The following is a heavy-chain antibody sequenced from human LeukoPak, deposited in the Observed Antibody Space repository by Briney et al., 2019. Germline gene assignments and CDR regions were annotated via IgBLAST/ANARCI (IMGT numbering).Heavy chain of an antibody. D-gene: IGHD6-19*01. CDR2: ISSSGSTI. V-gene: IGHV3-48*03. CDR3: ARDRGSGWYVDY. Sequence: GGSLRLSCAASGFTFSSYEMNWVRQAPGKGLEWVSYISSSGSTIYYADSVKGRFTISRDNAKNSLYLQMNSLRAGDTAVYYCARDRGSGWYVDYWGQGTLVTFSS. CDR1: GFTFSSYE. J-gene: IGHJ4*02.